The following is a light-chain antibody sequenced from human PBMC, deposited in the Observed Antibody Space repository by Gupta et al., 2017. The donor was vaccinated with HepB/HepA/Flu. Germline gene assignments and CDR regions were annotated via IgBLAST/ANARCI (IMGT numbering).Light chain of an antibody. CDR3: SSNDGTRTSLL. V-gene: IGLV2-23*02. Sequence: QSALTQPASVSGSPGQSITIPCTGIIRDVGKYNLVYWYQQHPGTAPKLLIFEVTQRPSGVSDRFSGSKSGTTASLTISGLQAEDEADYYCSSNDGTRTSLLFGGGTKLTVL. J-gene: IGLJ3*02. CDR1: IRDVGKYNL. CDR2: EVT.